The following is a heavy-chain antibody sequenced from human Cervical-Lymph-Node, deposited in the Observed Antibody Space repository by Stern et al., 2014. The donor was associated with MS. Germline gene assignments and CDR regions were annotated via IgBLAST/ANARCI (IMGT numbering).Heavy chain of an antibody. D-gene: IGHD1-1*01. CDR3: ARYNAKTTDC. CDR2: IYYDGSKK. J-gene: IGHJ4*02. V-gene: IGHV3-33*01. CDR1: GFTFSSYG. Sequence: VQLVQSGGGVVQPGRSLRVSCAASGFTFSSYGMHWVRQAPGTGLEWLAIIYYDGSKKYYADSVKGRFTIARDNSRNTLYLQMDSLRAEDTALYFCARYNAKTTDCWGQGTLVTVSS.